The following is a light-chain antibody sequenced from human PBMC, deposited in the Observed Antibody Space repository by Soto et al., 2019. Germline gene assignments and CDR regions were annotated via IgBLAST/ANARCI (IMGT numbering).Light chain of an antibody. J-gene: IGKJ4*01. CDR1: QGISNY. V-gene: IGKV1-33*01. Sequence: DIQMTQFPSSLSASVGDRVTLTCQASQGISNYLNWYQQKPGKAPKLLIYDASTLETGVPSRFSGSGYGTEFTFTISGPQPEDVATYYCQQYESLVHFGGGTKVEIK. CDR3: QQYESLVH. CDR2: DAS.